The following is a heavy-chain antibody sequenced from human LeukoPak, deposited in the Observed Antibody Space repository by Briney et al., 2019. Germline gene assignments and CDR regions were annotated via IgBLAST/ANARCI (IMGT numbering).Heavy chain of an antibody. Sequence: GGSLRLSCAASGFNFDDNVMHWVRQAPGKGLEWVSLISDDGYGTYYADSVKGRFTISRDNSKNTLYLQMNSLRAEDAAVYFCAKNSGYSWQYFFDYWGQGTLVTVSS. V-gene: IGHV3-43*02. CDR2: ISDDGYGT. D-gene: IGHD6-25*01. CDR3: AKNSGYSWQYFFDY. J-gene: IGHJ4*02. CDR1: GFNFDDNV.